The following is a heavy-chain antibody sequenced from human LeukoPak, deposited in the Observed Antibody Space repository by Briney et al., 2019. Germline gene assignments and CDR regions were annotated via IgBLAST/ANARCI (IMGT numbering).Heavy chain of an antibody. CDR3: ARDLSRRYYYDSSGYYQDDY. D-gene: IGHD3-22*01. CDR1: GFTFSSYW. V-gene: IGHV3-74*01. Sequence: GGSLRLSCAASGFTFSSYWMHWVRQAPGKGLVWVSRINSAGSSTSYADSVKGRFTISRDNAKNTLYLQMNSLRAEDTAVYYCARDLSRRYYYDSSGYYQDDYWGQGTLVTVSS. J-gene: IGHJ4*02. CDR2: INSAGSST.